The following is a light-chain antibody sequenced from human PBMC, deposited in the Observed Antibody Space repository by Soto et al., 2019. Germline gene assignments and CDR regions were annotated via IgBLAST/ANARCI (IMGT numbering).Light chain of an antibody. CDR2: EVS. Sequence: QSALTQPASVSGSPGQSITISCTGTSSDVGSYNLVSWYQQHPGKAPKLMLYEVSQRPSGVSNRFSGSKSGTTVSLTISGLQAEDEADYYCCSYAGSSTLVFGGGTKLTV. J-gene: IGLJ2*01. CDR3: CSYAGSSTLV. CDR1: SSDVGSYNL. V-gene: IGLV2-23*02.